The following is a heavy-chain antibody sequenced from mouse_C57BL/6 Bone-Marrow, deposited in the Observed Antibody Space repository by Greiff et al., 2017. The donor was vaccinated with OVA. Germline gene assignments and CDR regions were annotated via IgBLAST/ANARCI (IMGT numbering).Heavy chain of an antibody. CDR1: GYTFTSYW. CDR3: ARPNWFYYAMDY. D-gene: IGHD4-1*01. Sequence: QVQLQQPGAELVKPGASVKLSCKASGYTFTSYWMHWVKQRPGQGLEWIGMIHPNSGSTNYNEKFKSKATLTVDKSSSTAYMQLSSLTSEDSAVYYCARPNWFYYAMDYWGQGTSVTVSS. J-gene: IGHJ4*01. CDR2: IHPNSGST. V-gene: IGHV1-64*01.